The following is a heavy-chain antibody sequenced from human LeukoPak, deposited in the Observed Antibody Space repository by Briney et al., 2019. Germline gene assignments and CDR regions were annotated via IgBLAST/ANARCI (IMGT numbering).Heavy chain of an antibody. V-gene: IGHV4-61*03. CDR3: ARSQNYYGSGDY. CDR2: IYYTGKT. D-gene: IGHD3-10*01. CDR1: GDSVSNGNYY. J-gene: IGHJ4*02. Sequence: KPSETLSLTCTVSGDSVSNGNYYWSWPRQPPGKALEWIGYIYYTGKTYYNPSLEGRVTILVDTSRNHFSVKLSSVTAADTAVYYCARSQNYYGSGDYWSQGTLVTVSS.